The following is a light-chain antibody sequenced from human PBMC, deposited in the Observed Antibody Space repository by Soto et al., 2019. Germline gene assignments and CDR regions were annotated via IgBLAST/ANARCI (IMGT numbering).Light chain of an antibody. CDR3: QHYSTWLWT. CDR2: GAS. J-gene: IGKJ1*01. V-gene: IGKV3-15*01. Sequence: EIVMTQSPATLSVSPGERATLSCRASQSVDSKLAWYQQKPGQGPRLLIYGASSRATGIPARLSGSGSGTEFTLTIRSLQSEDFAVYYCQHYSTWLWTFGQGTKVEIK. CDR1: QSVDSK.